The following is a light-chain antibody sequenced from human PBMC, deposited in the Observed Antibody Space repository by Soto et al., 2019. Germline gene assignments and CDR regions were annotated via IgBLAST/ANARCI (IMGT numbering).Light chain of an antibody. Sequence: DIVMTQSPLSLPVTPGEPASISCRSSQSLLHSNGYNYLDWYLQKPGQSPQLLIYLGSNRASGVPDRFSGSGSGKDFTLKIRSLQSEDFAVYHCQQDNNWPPWTVAQGTNVEI. J-gene: IGKJ1*01. CDR1: QSLLHSNGYNY. V-gene: IGKV2-28*01. CDR2: LGS. CDR3: QQDNNWPPWT.